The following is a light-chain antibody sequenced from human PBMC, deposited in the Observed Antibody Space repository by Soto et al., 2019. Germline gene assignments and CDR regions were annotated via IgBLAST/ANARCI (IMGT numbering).Light chain of an antibody. J-gene: IGLJ1*01. V-gene: IGLV2-14*01. CDR3: SSYTSRPSLFV. CDR2: EVS. Sequence: QSVLTQPASVSGSPGQSVTISCTGTSSDVGGYNYVSWYQQHPGKAPNLVIFEVSIRPSGVSIRFSGSKSGNTASLTISGLQTEDEADYYCSSYTSRPSLFVFGSGTKVTVL. CDR1: SSDVGGYNY.